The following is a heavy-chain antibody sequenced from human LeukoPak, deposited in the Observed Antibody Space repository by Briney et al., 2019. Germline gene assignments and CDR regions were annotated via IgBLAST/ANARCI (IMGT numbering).Heavy chain of an antibody. V-gene: IGHV3-21*05. CDR1: GFTFSTYS. Sequence: GGSLRLSCAASGFTFSTYSMNWVRQAPGKGLEWVSYISYTNIIYYADSVKGRFTISRDNAKNSLYLQMNSLRAEDTAVYYCAIPPLSGTGSSRPLAGMDVWGQGTTVTVSS. CDR3: AIPPLSGTGSSRPLAGMDV. J-gene: IGHJ6*02. CDR2: ISYTNII. D-gene: IGHD3-10*01.